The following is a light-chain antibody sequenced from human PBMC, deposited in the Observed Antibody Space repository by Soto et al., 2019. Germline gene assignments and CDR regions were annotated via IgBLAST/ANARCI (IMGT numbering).Light chain of an antibody. J-gene: IGLJ3*02. V-gene: IGLV2-14*01. CDR1: SSDVDDYNY. CDR2: EVT. CDR3: SSYARNTWV. Sequence: QSVLTQAACVSGSPGQSITISCTGTSSDVDDYNYVSWYQQHPGEAPKLMIYEVTNRPSGVSNRFSGSKSGNTASLTISGLQADDEADYYCSSYARNTWVFGGGTKVTVL.